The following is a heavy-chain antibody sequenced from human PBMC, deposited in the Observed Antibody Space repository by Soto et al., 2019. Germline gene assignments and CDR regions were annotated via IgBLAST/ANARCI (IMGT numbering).Heavy chain of an antibody. CDR3: AKDHFTGNGVLDDFDI. V-gene: IGHV3-23*01. CDR1: GFAFSRYS. CDR2: IGTADI. J-gene: IGHJ3*02. D-gene: IGHD2-8*01. Sequence: GGSLRLSCAATGFAFSRYSMSWVRQAPGKGLEWLSFIGTADIYYADSVKGRFTISRDNSKNMVFLQMNSLRADDTAVYYCAKDHFTGNGVLDDFDIWGQGTMVTVSS.